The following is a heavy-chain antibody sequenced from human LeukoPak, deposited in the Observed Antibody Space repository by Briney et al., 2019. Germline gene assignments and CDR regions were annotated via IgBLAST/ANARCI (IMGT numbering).Heavy chain of an antibody. J-gene: IGHJ4*02. CDR1: GFNFPNYA. V-gene: IGHV3-23*01. Sequence: GGSLILSCAASGFNFPNYAMSWVRQAPERGLEWVSTISSRGDSTYDADSVKGRFTISRDNSKRSLYLQLDSLRAEDTAVYYCAKGPRPDLTVAHTIENWGQGTLVTVSS. CDR3: AKGPRPDLTVAHTIEN. D-gene: IGHD3-3*01. CDR2: ISSRGDST.